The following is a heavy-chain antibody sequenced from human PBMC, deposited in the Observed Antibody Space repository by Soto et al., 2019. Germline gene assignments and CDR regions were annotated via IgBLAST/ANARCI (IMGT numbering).Heavy chain of an antibody. Sequence: EVQLVESGGGLVQPGGSLRLSCVASGFTFSSYWMNWVRQVPGKGLEWVANIKQDGSEIHYVDSVKGRFTISRDNAKKSLYLQMNSLRVEDTAVYHCVRSSGWTGDYWGQGILVTVSS. D-gene: IGHD6-19*01. V-gene: IGHV3-7*04. CDR2: IKQDGSEI. CDR1: GFTFSSYW. J-gene: IGHJ4*02. CDR3: VRSSGWTGDY.